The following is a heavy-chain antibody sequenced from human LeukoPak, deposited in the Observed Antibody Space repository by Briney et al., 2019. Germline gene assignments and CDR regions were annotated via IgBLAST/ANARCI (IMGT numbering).Heavy chain of an antibody. CDR3: ARDWGYCSGGSCYDLDAFDI. V-gene: IGHV4-39*07. D-gene: IGHD2-15*01. CDR1: GGPISSSSHF. CDR2: IYYSGSA. Sequence: SETLSLTCSVSGGPISSSSHFWAWIRQPPGKGLEWIGSIYYSGSAYYNPSFKSRVTISVDTSKNQFSLKLSSVTAADTAVYYCARDWGYCSGGSCYDLDAFDIWGQGTMVTVSS. J-gene: IGHJ3*02.